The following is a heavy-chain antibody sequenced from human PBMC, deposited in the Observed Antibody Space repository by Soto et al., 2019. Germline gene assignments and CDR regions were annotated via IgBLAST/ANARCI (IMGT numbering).Heavy chain of an antibody. J-gene: IGHJ4*02. D-gene: IGHD6-13*01. CDR3: ARDVGIAAVDLDY. CDR2: IFYDGSKR. V-gene: IGHV3-33*01. CDR1: GFILSKHG. Sequence: GGSLRLSCVASGFILSKHGMHWVRQAPGKGLEWVTVIFYDGSKRYYSDSVKGRFTISRDISKNTLYLEMNSLRTEDTAVYYCARDVGIAAVDLDYWGQGTLVTVSS.